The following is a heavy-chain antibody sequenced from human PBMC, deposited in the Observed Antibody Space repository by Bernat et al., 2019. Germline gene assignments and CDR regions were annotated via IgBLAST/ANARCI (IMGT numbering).Heavy chain of an antibody. J-gene: IGHJ5*02. D-gene: IGHD1-26*01. CDR3: AIEWELRVPNH. CDR2: ISSSSSYI. V-gene: IGHV3-21*01. CDR1: GFTFSSYS. Sequence: EVQLVESGGGLVKPGGSLRLSCAASGFTFSSYSMNWVRQAPGKGLEWVSSISSSSSYIYYAGSVKGPFTISRDNAKNSLYLQMNSLRAEDTAVYYCAIEWELRVPNHWGQGTLVTVSS.